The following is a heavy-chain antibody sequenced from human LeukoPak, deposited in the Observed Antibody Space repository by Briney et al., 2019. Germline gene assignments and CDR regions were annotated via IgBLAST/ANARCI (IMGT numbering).Heavy chain of an antibody. CDR2: ISGSGGST. CDR3: AKTPIPGYSSGWSDY. D-gene: IGHD6-19*01. CDR1: GLTFSSYA. J-gene: IGHJ4*02. Sequence: GGSLRLSCAASGLTFSSYAMSWVRQAPGKGLEWVSAISGSGGSTYYADSVKGRFTISRDNSKNTLYLQMNSLRAEDTAVYYCAKTPIPGYSSGWSDYWGQGTLVTVSS. V-gene: IGHV3-23*01.